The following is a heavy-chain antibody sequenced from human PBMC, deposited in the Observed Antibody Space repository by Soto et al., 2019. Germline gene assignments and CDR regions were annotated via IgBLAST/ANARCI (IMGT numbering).Heavy chain of an antibody. V-gene: IGHV4-31*03. CDR2: IYYSGNA. J-gene: IGHJ5*02. CDR1: DGSISSGGYY. CDR3: ARAKFICRGGDCYGHWFDP. D-gene: IGHD2-21*02. Sequence: SETLSLTCTVSDGSISSGGYYWSWIRQHPGKGLEWIGYIYYSGNAYYNPSLQSRVTMSVDTSKNQFSLKLTSVTAADTAVYFCARAKFICRGGDCYGHWFDPWGQGTLVTVSS.